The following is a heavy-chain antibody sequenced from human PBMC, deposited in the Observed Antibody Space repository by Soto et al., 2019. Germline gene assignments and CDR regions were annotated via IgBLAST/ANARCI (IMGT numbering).Heavy chain of an antibody. CDR2: INPNSGGT. V-gene: IGHV1-2*02. CDR1: GYTFTGYY. J-gene: IGHJ4*02. Sequence: ASVKVSCKASGYTFTGYYMHWVRQAPGQGLEWMGWINPNSGGTNYAQKFQGRVTMTRDTSTSTVYMELSSLRSEDTAVYYCARDFSAYGPLDYWGQGSLVTVSS. CDR3: ARDFSAYGPLDY. D-gene: IGHD2-21*01.